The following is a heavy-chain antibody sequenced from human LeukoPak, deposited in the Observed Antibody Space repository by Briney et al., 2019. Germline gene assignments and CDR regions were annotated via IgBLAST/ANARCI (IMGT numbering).Heavy chain of an antibody. CDR3: ARANTWLSPFDY. Sequence: GGSLRLSCAASGFTFSNFGVNWVRQAPGKGLEWVSYISSRSSTIYYADSVKGRCTISRDNAKNSLYLQMNSLRAEDTAVYYCARANTWLSPFDYWGQGTLVTVSS. CDR1: GFTFSNFG. J-gene: IGHJ4*02. D-gene: IGHD6-19*01. V-gene: IGHV3-48*04. CDR2: ISSRSSTI.